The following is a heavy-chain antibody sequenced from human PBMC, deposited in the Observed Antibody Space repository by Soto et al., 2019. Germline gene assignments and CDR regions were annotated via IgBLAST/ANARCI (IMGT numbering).Heavy chain of an antibody. D-gene: IGHD2-21*01. J-gene: IGHJ6*02. Sequence: QVQLVQSGAELKKTGSSVKVSCRASGDTFSSYVVNWVRQAPGRGLEWMGRIITVLGTTDYAQNFKGRVTITAEKSTKTVYMELSSLRSEDTAVYYCARRRYCGYHCYHKHYYGMDVWAQGTTVTVAS. V-gene: IGHV1-69*08. CDR2: IITVLGTT. CDR1: GDTFSSYV. CDR3: ARRRYCGYHCYHKHYYGMDV.